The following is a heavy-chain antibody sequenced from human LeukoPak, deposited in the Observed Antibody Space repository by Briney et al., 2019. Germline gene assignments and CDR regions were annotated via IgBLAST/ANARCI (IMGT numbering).Heavy chain of an antibody. V-gene: IGHV4-39*01. CDR2: IYYSGST. CDR1: GGSVSSTSNY. J-gene: IGHJ4*02. D-gene: IGHD3/OR15-3a*01. Sequence: PSETLSLTCTVSGGSVSSTSNYWGWVRQSPGKGLEWIGSIYYSGSTFYNPSLKSRVTISIDTSKNQFSLKLSSVTVVDTAVYYCARQTGSGLFILPGGQGTLVTVSS. CDR3: ARQTGSGLFILP.